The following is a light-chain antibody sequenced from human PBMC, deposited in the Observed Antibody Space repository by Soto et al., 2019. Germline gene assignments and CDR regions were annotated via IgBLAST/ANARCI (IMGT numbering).Light chain of an antibody. CDR2: LEGSGSY. V-gene: IGLV4-60*03. Sequence: QAVVTQSSSASASLGSSVKLTCTLSSGHSSNIIAWHQQQPGKAPRYLMKLEGSGSYNKGSGVPDRFSGSSSGADRYLTISNLQSEDEADYYCETWDSKSRVFGGGTKVTVL. J-gene: IGLJ2*01. CDR1: SGHSSNI. CDR3: ETWDSKSRV.